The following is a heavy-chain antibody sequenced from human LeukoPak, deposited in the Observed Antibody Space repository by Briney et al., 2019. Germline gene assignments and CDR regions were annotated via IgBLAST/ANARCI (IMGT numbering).Heavy chain of an antibody. CDR1: GGSISSTNYY. CDR2: IYHSGSI. CDR3: ARLEQLVAGRYYYYYYMDV. J-gene: IGHJ6*03. V-gene: IGHV4-39*07. D-gene: IGHD6-6*01. Sequence: PSETLSLTCAVSGGSISSTNYYWGWIRQPPGKGLEWIGSIYHSGSIYYNPSLKSRVTISVDTSKNQFSLKLSSVTAADTAVYYCARLEQLVAGRYYYYYYMDVWGKGTTVTVSS.